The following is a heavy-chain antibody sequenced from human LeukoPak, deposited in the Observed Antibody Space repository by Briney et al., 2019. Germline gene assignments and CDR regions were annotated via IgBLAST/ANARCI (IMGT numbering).Heavy chain of an antibody. D-gene: IGHD5-24*01. J-gene: IGHJ3*02. V-gene: IGHV3-20*04. CDR3: AREMIRDGYNSAFGI. CDR2: INWNGGST. Sequence: GGSLRLSCAASGFTFDDYGMSWVRHAPGKGLEWVSGINWNGGSTGYADSVKGRFTISRDNAKNSLYLQMNSLRAEDTALYYCAREMIRDGYNSAFGIWGQGTMVTVSS. CDR1: GFTFDDYG.